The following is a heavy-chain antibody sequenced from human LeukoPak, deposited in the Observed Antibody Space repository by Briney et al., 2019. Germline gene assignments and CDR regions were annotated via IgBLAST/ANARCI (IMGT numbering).Heavy chain of an antibody. CDR2: IDYSVST. CDR1: GGSISSYY. Sequence: SETLSLTCTVSGGSISSYYWSWIRQPPGKGLEWIGYIDYSVSTNYNPSLKSRVTLSADTSKNQFSLRLTSVTAADTAVYYCARFRGRSAHYLDYWGQGTLVTVSS. CDR3: ARFRGRSAHYLDY. J-gene: IGHJ4*02. D-gene: IGHD2-15*01. V-gene: IGHV4-59*01.